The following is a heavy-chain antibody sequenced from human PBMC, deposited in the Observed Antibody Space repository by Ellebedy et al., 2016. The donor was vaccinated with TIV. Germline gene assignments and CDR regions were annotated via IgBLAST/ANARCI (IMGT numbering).Heavy chain of an antibody. Sequence: GGSLRLSCAASGFTFSDYYMSWIRQAPGKGLEWVSAISGSGGSTYYADSVKGRLTISRDNSMDTLYLQMNSLGVGDTAIYYCAKLGFDILTGSGGMDVWGQGTTVTVSS. CDR1: GFTFSDYY. CDR3: AKLGFDILTGSGGMDV. J-gene: IGHJ6*02. CDR2: ISGSGGST. D-gene: IGHD3-9*01. V-gene: IGHV3-23*01.